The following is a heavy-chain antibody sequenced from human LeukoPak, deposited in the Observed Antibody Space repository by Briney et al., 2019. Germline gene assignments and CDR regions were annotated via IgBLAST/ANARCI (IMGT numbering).Heavy chain of an antibody. CDR3: ARAKAKQWLVNNYYYYGMDV. V-gene: IGHV3-30*03. J-gene: IGHJ6*02. CDR2: ISYDGSNK. Sequence: RSLRLSCAASGFTFSSYGMHWVRQAPGKGLEWVAVISYDGSNKYYADSVKGRFTISRDNSKNTLYLQMNSLRAEDTAVYYCARAKAKQWLVNNYYYYGMDVWGQGTTVTVSS. D-gene: IGHD6-19*01. CDR1: GFTFSSYG.